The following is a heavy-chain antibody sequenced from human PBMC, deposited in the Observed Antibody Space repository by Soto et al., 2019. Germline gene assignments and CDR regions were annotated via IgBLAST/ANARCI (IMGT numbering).Heavy chain of an antibody. V-gene: IGHV3-23*01. CDR3: AKDRVRGTTVTPFDY. CDR1: GFTFSSYA. J-gene: IGHJ4*02. D-gene: IGHD4-17*01. Sequence: GGSLRLSCAASGFTFSSYAMSWVRQAPGKGLEWVSAISGSGGSTYYADSVKGRFTISRDNSKNTLYLQMNSLRAEDTAVYYCAKDRVRGTTVTPFDYWGQGTLVTVSS. CDR2: ISGSGGST.